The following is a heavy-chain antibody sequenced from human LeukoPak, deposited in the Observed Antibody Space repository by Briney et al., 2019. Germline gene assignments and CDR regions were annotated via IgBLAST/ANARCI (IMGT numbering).Heavy chain of an antibody. CDR2: INPNSGGT. V-gene: IGHV1-2*02. D-gene: IGHD3-3*01. CDR3: ARSAWSGYHYGY. J-gene: IGHJ4*02. Sequence: ASVKVSCKASGYTFTGYYMHWVRQAPGQGLEWMGWINPNSGGTNYAQKFQGRVTMTRDTSISTAYMELSRLRSGDTAVYYCARSAWSGYHYGYWGQGTLVTVSS. CDR1: GYTFTGYY.